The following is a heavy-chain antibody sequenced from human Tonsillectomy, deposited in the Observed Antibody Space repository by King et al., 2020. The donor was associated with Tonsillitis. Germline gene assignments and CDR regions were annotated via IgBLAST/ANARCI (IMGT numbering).Heavy chain of an antibody. Sequence: VQLVESGGGVVQPGRSLRLSCAASGFAFSSYGMHWVRQAPGKGLEWVAVISFDATRENYADSVKGRFTISRDNSKNTLYLQMNSLRAEDTAVCYCARERLYSSGWGIDNWGQGSLVSVSS. CDR2: ISFDATRE. J-gene: IGHJ4*02. V-gene: IGHV3-33*05. CDR3: ARERLYSSGWGIDN. CDR1: GFAFSSYG. D-gene: IGHD6-19*01.